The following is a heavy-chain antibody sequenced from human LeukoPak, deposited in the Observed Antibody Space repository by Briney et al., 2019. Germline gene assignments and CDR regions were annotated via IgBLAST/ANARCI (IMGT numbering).Heavy chain of an antibody. V-gene: IGHV3-74*01. J-gene: IGHJ3*01. CDR2: INSDGNST. CDR3: ARTEYCSPTSCKYASF. Sequence: PGGSLRLSCAASGFTFSSNWMHWVRQAPGKGLVWVSQINSDGNSTNYADSVKGRFTVSRDNAKNTLYLQMNSLRAEDTAVYYCARTEYCSPTSCKYASFWGQGTMVTVSS. CDR1: GFTFSSNW. D-gene: IGHD2-2*01.